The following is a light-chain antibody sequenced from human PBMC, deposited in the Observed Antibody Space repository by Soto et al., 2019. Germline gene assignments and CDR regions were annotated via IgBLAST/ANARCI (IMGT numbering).Light chain of an antibody. Sequence: DIQVTQSPSTLSASVGDRVTFTCRASQSISSWLAWYQQKPGKAPKLLLHDASTLQSGVLSRFSGSGSVRDFTLTISRLHPDDFASYYCQQYNTYPWTFGQGPKVEIK. CDR1: QSISSW. CDR3: QQYNTYPWT. CDR2: DAS. J-gene: IGKJ1*01. V-gene: IGKV1-5*01.